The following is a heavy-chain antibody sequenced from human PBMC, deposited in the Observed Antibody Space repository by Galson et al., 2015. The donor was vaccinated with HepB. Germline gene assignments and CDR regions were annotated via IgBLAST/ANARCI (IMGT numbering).Heavy chain of an antibody. CDR1: GFTFSSYG. J-gene: IGHJ6*03. CDR3: AKAGYRSQLVPYYYYYMDV. D-gene: IGHD6-13*01. V-gene: IGHV3-30*18. Sequence: SLRLSCAASGFTFSSYGMHWVRQAPGKGLEWVAVISYDGSNKYYADSVKGRFTISRDNSKNTLYLQMNSLRAEDTAVYYCAKAGYRSQLVPYYYYYMDVWGKGTTVTVSS. CDR2: ISYDGSNK.